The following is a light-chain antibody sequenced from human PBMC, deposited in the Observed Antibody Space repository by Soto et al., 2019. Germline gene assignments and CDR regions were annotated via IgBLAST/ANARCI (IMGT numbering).Light chain of an antibody. CDR1: QSISSH. CDR3: PHLDSFPLA. V-gene: IGKV1-9*01. J-gene: IGKJ4*01. CDR2: AAS. Sequence: DIQLTQSPSFLSASVGDRVTIPCRASQSISSHVAWYRQKSVKAPMLLIYAASTLQSGVPSRFSGSGSGTEFTLTISSLHPEDFATYYCPHLDSFPLAFGGGTTVEI.